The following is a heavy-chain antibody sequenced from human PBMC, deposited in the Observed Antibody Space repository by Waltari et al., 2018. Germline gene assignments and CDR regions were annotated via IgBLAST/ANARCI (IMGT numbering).Heavy chain of an antibody. CDR3: AKAPYGDYNYYYYGMDV. Sequence: EVQLLESGGGLVQPGGSLRLSCAASGFTFSSYAMSWVRQAPGKGLEWVSGISGRGGSTYNADSVKGRFTISRDNSKNTLYLQMNSLRAEDTAVYYCAKAPYGDYNYYYYGMDVWGQGTTVTVSS. D-gene: IGHD4-17*01. J-gene: IGHJ6*02. CDR2: ISGRGGST. CDR1: GFTFSSYA. V-gene: IGHV3-23*01.